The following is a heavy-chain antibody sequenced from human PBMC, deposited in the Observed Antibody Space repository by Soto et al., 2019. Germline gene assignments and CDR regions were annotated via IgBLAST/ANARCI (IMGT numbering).Heavy chain of an antibody. J-gene: IGHJ4*02. CDR2: LYYSGNN. D-gene: IGHD2-15*01. CDR1: GGSISPFY. V-gene: IGHV4-59*01. CDR3: ARVGGVAARTFDY. Sequence: SETLSLTCTVSGGSISPFYWSWVRQPPGKGLEWIGYLYYSGNNNYNPSLKSRVTISVDASKNQVSLRLTSVTAADTAVYYCARVGGVAARTFDYWGQGTVVTGSS.